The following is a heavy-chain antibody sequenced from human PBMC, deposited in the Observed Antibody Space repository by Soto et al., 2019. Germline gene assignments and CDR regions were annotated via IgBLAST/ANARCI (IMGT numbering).Heavy chain of an antibody. CDR1: EFPFSSYA. CDR2: ISYAGGTT. Sequence: GRSLRLSCAASEFPFSSYAMSWLRQAPGKGLEWVSAISYAGGTTYYADSVKGRFPISRANSKNTLYLQMHSLRAEDTAVYYCAKNPGYYYDSTGYQFDYWGQGTLVTVSS. D-gene: IGHD3-22*01. J-gene: IGHJ4*02. V-gene: IGHV3-23*01. CDR3: AKNPGYYYDSTGYQFDY.